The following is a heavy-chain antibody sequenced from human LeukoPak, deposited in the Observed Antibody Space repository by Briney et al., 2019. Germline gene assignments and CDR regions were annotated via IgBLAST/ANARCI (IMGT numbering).Heavy chain of an antibody. D-gene: IGHD3-10*01. CDR2: ISYDGSQK. J-gene: IGHJ4*02. V-gene: IGHV3-30*04. Sequence: GRSLRLSCAASGFTFSNYAVHWVRQAPGKGLEWVGIISYDGSQKYYADSVEGRFTISRDNPKNTLFLQMNSLRPEDTAVYYCARGTVLLWFGGDYWGQGTLVTVSS. CDR3: ARGTVLLWFGGDY. CDR1: GFTFSNYA.